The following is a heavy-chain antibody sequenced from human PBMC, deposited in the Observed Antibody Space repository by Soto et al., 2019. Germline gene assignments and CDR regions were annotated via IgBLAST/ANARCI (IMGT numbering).Heavy chain of an antibody. CDR3: ARESGVVAGILDP. CDR2: INPHTGVT. D-gene: IGHD6-19*01. Sequence: ASVKVSCKTSGYTFTGYYIHWVRQAPGQGLEWMGWINPHTGVTNYAQNFQGWVTMTRDTSISTVYMEMTRLKSDDTAVYYCARESGVVAGILDPWSQGTLVTVSS. CDR1: GYTFTGYY. V-gene: IGHV1-2*04. J-gene: IGHJ5*02.